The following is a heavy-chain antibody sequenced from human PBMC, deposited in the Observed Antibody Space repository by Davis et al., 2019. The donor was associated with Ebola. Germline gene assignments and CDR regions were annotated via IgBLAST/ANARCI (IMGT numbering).Heavy chain of an antibody. CDR3: ARDRVMGYYYYYYGMDV. V-gene: IGHV6-1*01. D-gene: IGHD1-26*01. CDR2: TYYRSKWYN. Sequence: SQTLSLTCAISGDSVSSNSAAWNWIRQSPSRGLEWLGRTYYRSKWYNDYAVSVTSRITINPDTSKNQFYLQLNSVTPEDTAVYYCARDRVMGYYYYYYGMDVWGQGTTVTVSS. CDR1: GDSVSSNSAA. J-gene: IGHJ6*02.